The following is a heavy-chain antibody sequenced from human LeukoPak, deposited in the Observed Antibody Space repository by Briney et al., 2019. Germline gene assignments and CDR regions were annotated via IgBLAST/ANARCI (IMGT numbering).Heavy chain of an antibody. J-gene: IGHJ5*02. D-gene: IGHD4-23*01. CDR2: IRQDAGEK. CDR1: GFSFGAFW. Sequence: GGSLRLSCAASGFSFGAFWMSWVRQAPGKGLEWVANIRQDAGEKYYVDSVKGRFTISRDNAKNSLYLQMNNLRAEDTAVYYCARSRDLTTGVAWFDPWGQGTLVTVSS. CDR3: ARSRDLTTGVAWFDP. V-gene: IGHV3-7*01.